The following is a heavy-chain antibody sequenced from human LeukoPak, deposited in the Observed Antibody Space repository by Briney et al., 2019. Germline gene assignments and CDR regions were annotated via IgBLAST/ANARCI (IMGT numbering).Heavy chain of an antibody. J-gene: IGHJ4*02. CDR2: ISHDGSNK. CDR3: ARAMMGGYCTNGVCPTGY. V-gene: IGHV3-30-3*01. D-gene: IGHD2-8*01. CDR1: GFTFSSYA. Sequence: GGSLRLSCAASGFTFSSYAMHWVRQAPGKGLEWVAVISHDGSNKYYADSVKGRFTISRDNSKNTLYLQMNSLRAEDTAVYYCARAMMGGYCTNGVCPTGYWGQGTLVTVSS.